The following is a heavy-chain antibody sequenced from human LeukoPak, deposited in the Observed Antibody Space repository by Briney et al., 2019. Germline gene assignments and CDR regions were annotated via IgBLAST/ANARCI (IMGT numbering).Heavy chain of an antibody. Sequence: GESLKISCKGSGYSFTSYWIGWVRQMPGKGLEWMGIIYPGDSDTRYSPSFQGQVTISADKSISTAYLQWSSLKASDTAMYYCARPEYCGGDCFNPIDYWGQGTLVTVSS. D-gene: IGHD2-21*02. CDR3: ARPEYCGGDCFNPIDY. CDR1: GYSFTSYW. CDR2: IYPGDSDT. V-gene: IGHV5-51*01. J-gene: IGHJ4*02.